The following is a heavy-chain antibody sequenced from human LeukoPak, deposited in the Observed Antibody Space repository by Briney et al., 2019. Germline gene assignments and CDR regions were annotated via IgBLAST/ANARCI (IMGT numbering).Heavy chain of an antibody. CDR3: ARGSSTSCYFPFDY. D-gene: IGHD2-2*01. Sequence: GGSLRLSCTASGFTFGDYAMTWFRQAPGKGLEWVSSISSSSSYIYYADSVKGRFTISRDNAKNSLYLQMNSLRAEDTAVYYCARGSSTSCYFPFDYWGQGTLVTVSS. J-gene: IGHJ4*02. CDR2: ISSSSSYI. CDR1: GFTFGDYA. V-gene: IGHV3-21*01.